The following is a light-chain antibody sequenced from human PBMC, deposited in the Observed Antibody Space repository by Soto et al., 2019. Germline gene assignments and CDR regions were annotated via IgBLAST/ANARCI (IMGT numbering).Light chain of an antibody. CDR3: QQSYTTVYT. V-gene: IGKV1-39*01. CDR2: DAS. CDR1: QSISSY. Sequence: DIQMTQSPSSLSASLGDRVTISCRASQSISSYLNWYQQKPGKAPKLLIYDASTLQSGVPSRFSGLGSGADFALTITSLQPDDSATYYCQQSYTTVYTFGQGTKVDNK. J-gene: IGKJ2*01.